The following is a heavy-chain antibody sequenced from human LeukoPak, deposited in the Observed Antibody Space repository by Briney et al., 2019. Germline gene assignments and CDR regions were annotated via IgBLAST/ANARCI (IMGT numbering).Heavy chain of an antibody. V-gene: IGHV4-31*03. J-gene: IGHJ2*01. CDR3: ARSLGYDILTGYNRGWFFDL. CDR1: GDSISGGGYY. Sequence: SQNLSLTCTVSGDSISGGGYYWTWIRQHPGKGLEWIGYIFYTGSTYYNPSLESRVTISVATSKNQFSLKLSSVTAADTAVYYCARSLGYDILTGYNRGWFFDLWGRSTLVTVSS. CDR2: IFYTGST. D-gene: IGHD3-9*01.